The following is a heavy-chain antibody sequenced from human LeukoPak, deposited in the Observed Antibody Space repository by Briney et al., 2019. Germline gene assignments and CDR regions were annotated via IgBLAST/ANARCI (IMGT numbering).Heavy chain of an antibody. CDR2: IKQDGSEK. V-gene: IGHV3-7*01. Sequence: GGSLRLSCAASGFTFSGDNMSWVRQAPGKGLEWVANIKQDGSEKYYVDSVKGRFTISRDNAKNSLYLQMNSLRAEDTAVYYCARDPRAGNYYYYGMDVWGQGTTVTVSS. CDR1: GFTFSGDN. CDR3: ARDPRAGNYYYYGMDV. J-gene: IGHJ6*02. D-gene: IGHD1-26*01.